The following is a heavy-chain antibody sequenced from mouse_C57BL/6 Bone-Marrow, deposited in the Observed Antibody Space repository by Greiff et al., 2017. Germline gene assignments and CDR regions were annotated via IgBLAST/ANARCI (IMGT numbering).Heavy chain of an antibody. V-gene: IGHV1-64*01. CDR3: ARLGGYDEAMDY. J-gene: IGHJ4*01. D-gene: IGHD2-2*01. CDR2: IHPNSGST. Sequence: QVQLQQPGAELVKPGASVKLSCKASGYTFTSYWMHWVKQRPGQGLEWIGMIHPNSGSTNYNEKFKSKATLTVDKSSSTAYMQLSSLTSEDSAVYYCARLGGYDEAMDYWGQGTSVTVSS. CDR1: GYTFTSYW.